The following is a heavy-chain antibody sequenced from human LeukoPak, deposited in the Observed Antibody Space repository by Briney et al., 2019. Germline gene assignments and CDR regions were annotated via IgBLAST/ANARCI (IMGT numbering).Heavy chain of an antibody. V-gene: IGHV3-48*03. CDR1: GFTFSSYE. Sequence: GGSLRLSCAASGFTFSSYEMNWVRQAPGKGLEWVSYISSSGSTIYYADSVKGRFTISRDNSKNTLFLQMNSLRVEDTAVYYCAKGYCSSTSCLKTDWGQGTLVTVSS. D-gene: IGHD2-2*01. CDR3: AKGYCSSTSCLKTD. CDR2: ISSSGSTI. J-gene: IGHJ4*02.